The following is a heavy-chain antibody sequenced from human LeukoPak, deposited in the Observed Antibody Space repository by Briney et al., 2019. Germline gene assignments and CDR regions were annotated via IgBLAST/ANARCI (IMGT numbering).Heavy chain of an antibody. V-gene: IGHV1-2*02. D-gene: IGHD1-26*01. CDR3: ARDTKWELPRVDY. J-gene: IGHJ4*02. CDR1: GYAFTGYY. CDR2: INPNSGGT. Sequence: ASVKVSCKASGYAFTGYYMHWVRQAPGQGLEWMGWINPNSGGTNYAQKLQGRVTMTTDTSTSTAYMELRSLRSDDTAVYYCARDTKWELPRVDYWGQGTLVTVSS.